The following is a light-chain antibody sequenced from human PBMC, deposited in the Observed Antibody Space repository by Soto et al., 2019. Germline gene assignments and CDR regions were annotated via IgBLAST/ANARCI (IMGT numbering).Light chain of an antibody. CDR2: NNI. Sequence: QSVLTQPPSASGTPGQSVTISCSGSNSNIGRNTVNWYQQLPGTAPKLVIYNNIERPSGVPDRCSGSQSGTSTSLAISGLQSEDEADYYCLAWDDSLDAAVIGGGTQLTVL. CDR3: LAWDDSLDAAV. V-gene: IGLV1-44*01. CDR1: NSNIGRNT. J-gene: IGLJ7*01.